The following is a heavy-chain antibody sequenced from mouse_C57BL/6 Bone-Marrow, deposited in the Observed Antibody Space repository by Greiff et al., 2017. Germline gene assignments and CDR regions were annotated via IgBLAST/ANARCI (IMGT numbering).Heavy chain of an antibody. CDR1: GYTFTSYW. V-gene: IGHV1-55*01. Sequence: QVQLQQPGAELVKPGASVKMSCKASGYTFTSYWITWVKQRPGQGLEWIGDIYPTSGRTNYNEKFKSKAILTVDTSSNTAYMQLSSLTSEDSAVFYDARSGPVGPSFDYWGQGTTLTVSS. J-gene: IGHJ2*01. CDR3: ARSGPVGPSFDY. CDR2: IYPTSGRT. D-gene: IGHD4-1*01.